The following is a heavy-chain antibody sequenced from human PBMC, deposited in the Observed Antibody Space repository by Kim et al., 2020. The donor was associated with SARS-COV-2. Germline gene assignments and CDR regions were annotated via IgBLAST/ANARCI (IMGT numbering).Heavy chain of an antibody. CDR2: IYYIGST. CDR3: ARTRTGITMVRGVIRWYYFDY. D-gene: IGHD3-10*01. Sequence: SETLSLTCTVSGGSISSGGYYWSWIRQHPGKGLEWIGYIYYIGSTYYNPSLKSRVTISVDTSKNQFSLKLSSVTAADTAVYYCARTRTGITMVRGVIRWYYFDYWGQGTLVTVSS. CDR1: GGSISSGGYY. J-gene: IGHJ4*02. V-gene: IGHV4-31*03.